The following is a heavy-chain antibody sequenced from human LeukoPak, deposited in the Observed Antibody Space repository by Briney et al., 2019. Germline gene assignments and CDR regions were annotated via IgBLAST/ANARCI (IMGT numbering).Heavy chain of an antibody. CDR1: GFTFSSYE. Sequence: GGSLRLSCAVSGFTFSSYEMNWVRQAPGKGLEWVSYISSSGSTIYYAASVKGRFTISRDNAKNSLYLQMNSLRAEDTAVYYCARDSRAITMVPIYWGKGTTVTVSS. CDR2: ISSSGSTI. CDR3: ARDSRAITMVPIY. D-gene: IGHD3-10*01. V-gene: IGHV3-48*03. J-gene: IGHJ6*04.